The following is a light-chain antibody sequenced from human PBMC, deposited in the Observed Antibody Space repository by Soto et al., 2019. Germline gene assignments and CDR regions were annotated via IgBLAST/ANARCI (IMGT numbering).Light chain of an antibody. Sequence: EIVLTQSPATLSLSPGERATLSCRASQSVSSYLAWYQQKPGQAPMLLIYDASNRATGIPARFSGSGSGTDFTLTISSLEPEDFAVYYCQQRSNWPPTFGQWTKVEIK. V-gene: IGKV3-11*01. CDR3: QQRSNWPPT. J-gene: IGKJ1*01. CDR2: DAS. CDR1: QSVSSY.